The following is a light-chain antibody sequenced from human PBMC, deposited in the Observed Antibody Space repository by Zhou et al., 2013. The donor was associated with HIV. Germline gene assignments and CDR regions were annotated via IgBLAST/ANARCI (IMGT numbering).Light chain of an antibody. Sequence: DIQMTQSPSSVSASVGDRVTITCRASQDISSWLAWYQQIPGKAPKLLISSTSSLQSGVPSRFSGSGSGTDFTLTISSLQPEDFATYYCQQANSFPPTFGQGTKLEI. J-gene: IGKJ2*01. CDR1: QDISSW. CDR2: STS. CDR3: QQANSFPPT. V-gene: IGKV1-12*01.